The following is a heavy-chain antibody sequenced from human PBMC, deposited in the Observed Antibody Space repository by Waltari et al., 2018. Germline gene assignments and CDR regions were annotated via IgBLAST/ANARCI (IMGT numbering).Heavy chain of an antibody. Sequence: QVQLVQSGAEVKKPGASVKVSCKASGYTFTSYYMHWVRQAPGQGLEWMGIINPSGGSTSYAQKFQGRVTMTRDTSTSTVYMELSSLRSEDTAVYYCARDASYCTNGVCYKHHFDYWGQGTLVTVSS. V-gene: IGHV1-46*01. CDR1: GYTFTSYY. J-gene: IGHJ4*02. CDR3: ARDASYCTNGVCYKHHFDY. CDR2: INPSGGST. D-gene: IGHD2-8*01.